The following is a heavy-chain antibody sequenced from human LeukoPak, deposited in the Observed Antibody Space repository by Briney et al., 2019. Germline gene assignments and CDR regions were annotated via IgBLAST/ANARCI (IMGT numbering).Heavy chain of an antibody. V-gene: IGHV4-59*08. Sequence: SETLSLTCTVSGGSMSGHYWSWIRQPPGEGLEWIGYIYYSGSTKYNPSLKSRVTISIDTSKNQFSLKLTSVTAADTAVYYCARHRRAGGYGYFDFWGQGTLVPVSS. D-gene: IGHD5-12*01. J-gene: IGHJ4*02. CDR1: GGSMSGHY. CDR3: ARHRRAGGYGYFDF. CDR2: IYYSGST.